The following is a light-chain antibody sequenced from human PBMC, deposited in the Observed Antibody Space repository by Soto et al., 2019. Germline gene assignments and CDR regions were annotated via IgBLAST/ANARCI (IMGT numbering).Light chain of an antibody. CDR3: QQYGSSPT. CDR2: GPA. Sequence: EIVLTQSPGTLSLSPGEGATLSCRASQSVSSVYLAWYQQKPGQAPRLLIFGPATRATGIPDRFSGSGSGTDFTLTISRLEPEDFAVYYCQQYGSSPTFGGGTKVEIK. V-gene: IGKV3-20*01. CDR1: QSVSSVY. J-gene: IGKJ4*01.